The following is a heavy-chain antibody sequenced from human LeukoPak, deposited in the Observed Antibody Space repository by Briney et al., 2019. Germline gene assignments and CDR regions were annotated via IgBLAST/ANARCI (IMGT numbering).Heavy chain of an antibody. CDR3: ARWVRRDGYNFPFDY. Sequence: GESLKISCKGSGYSFTSYWIGWVRQMPGKGLEWMGIIYPGDSDTRYSPSFQGQVTISADKSISTAYLQWSSLKASDTAMYYCARWVRRDGYNFPFDYWGQGTLVTVSS. J-gene: IGHJ4*02. CDR2: IYPGDSDT. D-gene: IGHD5-24*01. CDR1: GYSFTSYW. V-gene: IGHV5-51*01.